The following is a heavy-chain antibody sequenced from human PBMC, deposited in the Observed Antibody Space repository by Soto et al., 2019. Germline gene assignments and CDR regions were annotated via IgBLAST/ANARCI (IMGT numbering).Heavy chain of an antibody. CDR2: IKQDGSEK. V-gene: IGHV3-7*03. CDR1: GFTFSSYW. J-gene: IGHJ3*02. D-gene: IGHD5-18*01. CDR3: ARDRGYSYGYDAFDI. Sequence: SGGSLRLSCAASGFTFSSYWMSWVRQAPGKGLEWVANIKQDGSEKYYVDSVKGRFTISRDNAKNSLYLQMNSLRAEDTAVYYCARDRGYSYGYDAFDIWGQGTMVTVSS.